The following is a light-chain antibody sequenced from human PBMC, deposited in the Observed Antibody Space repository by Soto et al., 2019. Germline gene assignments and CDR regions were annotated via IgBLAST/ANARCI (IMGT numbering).Light chain of an antibody. CDR3: CSYAGSSTYV. V-gene: IGLV2-23*02. CDR1: RGDFGSYNL. J-gene: IGLJ1*01. Sequence: QSALTQPASVSGSLGQSFTIPCTGTRGDFGSYNLVSGYQQHPGKAPKVMIYEVSKWPSGVPNRFYGSKSGNTASLTISGLQAEDEADYYCCSYAGSSTYVFGTGTKVTVL. CDR2: EVS.